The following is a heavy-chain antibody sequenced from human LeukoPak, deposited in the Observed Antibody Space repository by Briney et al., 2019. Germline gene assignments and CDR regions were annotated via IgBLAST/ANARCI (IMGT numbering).Heavy chain of an antibody. Sequence: GGSLRLSCAAPGFTFSSYEMSWVRQAPGKGLEWVSYITSSGSTTYYVDSVKGRFTISRDNSKNTLYLQMNSLRAEDTAVYYCAKDSFDLLWFGELFKGSYFDYWGQGTLVTVSS. CDR3: AKDSFDLLWFGELFKGSYFDY. J-gene: IGHJ4*02. V-gene: IGHV3-23*01. D-gene: IGHD3-10*01. CDR1: GFTFSSYE. CDR2: ITSSGSTT.